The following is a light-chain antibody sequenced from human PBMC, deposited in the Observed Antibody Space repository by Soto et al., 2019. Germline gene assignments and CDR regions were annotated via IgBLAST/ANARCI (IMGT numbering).Light chain of an antibody. CDR1: QSVSNNY. CDR3: KQYGSSPWT. V-gene: IGKV3-20*01. J-gene: IGKJ1*01. Sequence: EIVLTQSPGTLSLSPGERATLSCRASQSVSNNYLAWYQQKPGQAPRLLIYGAYNRATGIQDRISGSGSGTDFTLTISRLEPEDFAVYYCKQYGSSPWTFGQGTKVDIK. CDR2: GAY.